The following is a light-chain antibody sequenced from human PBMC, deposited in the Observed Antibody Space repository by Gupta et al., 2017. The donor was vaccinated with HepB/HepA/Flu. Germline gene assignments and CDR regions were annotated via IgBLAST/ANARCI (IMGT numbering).Light chain of an antibody. CDR1: QSVSIY. CDR3: QQRSNWPLT. V-gene: IGKV3-11*01. Sequence: EIVLPHSPATLSLSPGERATLSCRASQSVSIYLAWYQQKPGQTPRLLIYDTSNRATGIPARFSGRGSGTDFTLTISSLEPEDFAVYYCQQRSNWPLTFGGGSKVEIK. CDR2: DTS. J-gene: IGKJ4*01.